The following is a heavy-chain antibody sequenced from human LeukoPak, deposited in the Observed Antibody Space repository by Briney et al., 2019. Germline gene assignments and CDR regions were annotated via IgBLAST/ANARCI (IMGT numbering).Heavy chain of an antibody. V-gene: IGHV4-34*01. CDR2: INHSGST. CDR3: ARGAGWILRYFDY. J-gene: IGHJ4*02. CDR1: GGSLSGYY. D-gene: IGHD3-9*01. Sequence: SETLSLTCAGYGGSLSGYYWSWIRQPPGKGLEWIGEINHSGSTNYNPSRKSRVTLSVATSKNQFSLKLSSVTAADTAVYYCARGAGWILRYFDYWGQGTLVTVSS.